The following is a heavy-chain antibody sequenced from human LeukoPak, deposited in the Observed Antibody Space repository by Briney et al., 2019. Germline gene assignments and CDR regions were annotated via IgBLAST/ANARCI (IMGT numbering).Heavy chain of an antibody. J-gene: IGHJ6*02. CDR2: INSDGGRA. CDR1: GFTFSSYW. V-gene: IGHV3-74*01. Sequence: GGSLRLSCAASGFTFSSYWMHWVRQAPGKGLLWVSRINSDGGRAIYADSVKGRFTISRDNAKNMLYLQMNGLTGEDTAVYYCARGGYCSSTACSEGDVWGQGTTVTVSS. D-gene: IGHD2-2*01. CDR3: ARGGYCSSTACSEGDV.